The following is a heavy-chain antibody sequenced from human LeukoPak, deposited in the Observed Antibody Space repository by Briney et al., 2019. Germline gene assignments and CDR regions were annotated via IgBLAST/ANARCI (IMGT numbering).Heavy chain of an antibody. Sequence: ASVKVSCKASGYTFTGYYMHWVRQAPGQGLEWMGWINPNSGGTNYAQKFQGRVTMTRDTSISTAYMELSRLRSDDTAVYYCARRGIAVVGVPDYNYAMDVWGQGTTVTVSS. J-gene: IGHJ6*02. V-gene: IGHV1-2*02. CDR2: INPNSGGT. D-gene: IGHD6-19*01. CDR1: GYTFTGYY. CDR3: ARRGIAVVGVPDYNYAMDV.